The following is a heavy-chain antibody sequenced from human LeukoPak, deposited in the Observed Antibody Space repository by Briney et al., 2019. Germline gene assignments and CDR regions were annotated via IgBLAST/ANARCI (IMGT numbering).Heavy chain of an antibody. J-gene: IGHJ5*02. CDR3: AKGGTGYYKYNWFDP. Sequence: GGSLRLSCAASGFTFDDYAMHWVRQAPGKGLEWASGISWNSGSIGYADSVKGRFTISRDNAKNSLYLQMNSLRAEDTALYYCAKGGTGYYKYNWFDPWGQGTLVTVSS. CDR2: ISWNSGSI. CDR1: GFTFDDYA. V-gene: IGHV3-9*01. D-gene: IGHD3-9*01.